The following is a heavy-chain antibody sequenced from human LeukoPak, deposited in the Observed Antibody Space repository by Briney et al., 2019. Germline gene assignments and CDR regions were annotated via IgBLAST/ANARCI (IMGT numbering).Heavy chain of an antibody. CDR1: GAXISSYY. CDR3: ASVGSSDAFDI. V-gene: IGHV4-4*07. J-gene: IGHJ3*02. Sequence: PSETLSLTCTVSGAXISSYYCSWIRQPAGKGLECIGRIYTSGSTNYNPSLKSRVTMSVDTSKNQFSLKLSSVTAADTAVYYCASVGSSDAFDIWGQGTMVTVSS. D-gene: IGHD1-26*01. CDR2: IYTSGST.